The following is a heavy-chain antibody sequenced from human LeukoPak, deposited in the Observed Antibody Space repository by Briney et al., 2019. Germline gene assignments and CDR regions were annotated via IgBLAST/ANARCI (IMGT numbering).Heavy chain of an antibody. Sequence: PGGSLRLSCAPSGFTFSSYSMKWVRQPPGKGLEWVSSISSSSSYTYYADSVKGRFTISRDNAKNSLYLQMNSLRAEDTAVYYCAREGTDMSPLDYWGQGTLVTVSS. CDR2: ISSSSSYT. D-gene: IGHD5-18*01. J-gene: IGHJ4*02. V-gene: IGHV3-21*01. CDR1: GFTFSSYS. CDR3: AREGTDMSPLDY.